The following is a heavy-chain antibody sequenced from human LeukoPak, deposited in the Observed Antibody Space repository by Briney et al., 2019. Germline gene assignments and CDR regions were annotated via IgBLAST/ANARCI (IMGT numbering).Heavy chain of an antibody. Sequence: SETLSLTCTVSGASFNSDDQYWNWIRQSPGKGLEWIGSIHPSGMLYNNPSLESRVTMSRDTSKNQFSLNLSSVAAADTAVYFCSRGLDSRKLGYWGQGILVTVSS. CDR2: IHPSGML. CDR1: GASFNSDDQY. CDR3: SRGLDSRKLGY. D-gene: IGHD3-22*01. J-gene: IGHJ4*02. V-gene: IGHV4-31*03.